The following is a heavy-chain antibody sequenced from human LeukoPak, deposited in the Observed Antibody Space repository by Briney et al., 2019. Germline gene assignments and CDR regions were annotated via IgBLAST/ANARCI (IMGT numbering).Heavy chain of an antibody. D-gene: IGHD3-22*01. V-gene: IGHV1-18*01. CDR1: GYTFTSYG. Sequence: ASVKVSCTASGYTFTSYGISWVRQAPGQGLEWMGWISAYNGNTNYAQKLQGRVTMTTDTSTSTAYMELRSLRSDDTAVYYCAREFLDDSSGYYQHDAFDIWGQGTMVTVSS. J-gene: IGHJ3*02. CDR2: ISAYNGNT. CDR3: AREFLDDSSGYYQHDAFDI.